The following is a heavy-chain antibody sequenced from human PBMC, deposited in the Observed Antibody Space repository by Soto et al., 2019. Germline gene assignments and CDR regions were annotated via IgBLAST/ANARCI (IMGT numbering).Heavy chain of an antibody. V-gene: IGHV1-2*04. J-gene: IGHJ6*02. Sequence: ASVKVSCKASGYTFSGYYMYWVRQAPGQGLEWMGWINPNSGGTNYAQKFQGWVTMTRDTSVSTAYMELSRLRSDDTAVYYCARGCSSTSCYSLFGMDVWGQGTTVTVSS. CDR1: GYTFSGYY. CDR3: ARGCSSTSCYSLFGMDV. D-gene: IGHD2-2*01. CDR2: INPNSGGT.